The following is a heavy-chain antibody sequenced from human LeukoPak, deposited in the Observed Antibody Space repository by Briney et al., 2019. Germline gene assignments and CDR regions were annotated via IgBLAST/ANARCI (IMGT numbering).Heavy chain of an antibody. Sequence: GGSLRLSCAASGFTVSTNYMTWVRQAPGKGLEWVSLIYSGGSTDYAASVKGRFTISRDNSKNPLYLQMSSLRAEDTAVYYCACGTLPGDNWGQGTLVTVSS. V-gene: IGHV3-66*01. CDR1: GFTVSTNY. CDR3: ACGTLPGDN. CDR2: IYSGGST. J-gene: IGHJ4*02. D-gene: IGHD2-15*01.